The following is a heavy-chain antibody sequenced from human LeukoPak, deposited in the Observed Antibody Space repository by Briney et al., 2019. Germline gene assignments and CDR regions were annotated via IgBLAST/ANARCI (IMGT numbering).Heavy chain of an antibody. J-gene: IGHJ4*02. CDR3: ARHTSGSSRLFDY. CDR1: GGSISSGGYY. CDR2: IYYSGST. D-gene: IGHD5-12*01. V-gene: IGHV4-39*01. Sequence: SETLSLTCTVSGGSISSGGYYWSWIRQHPGKGLEWIGYIYYSGSTYYNPSLRSRVTISVDTSKNHFSLKLNSVTAADTAIYYCARHTSGSSRLFDYWGQRSLVTVSS.